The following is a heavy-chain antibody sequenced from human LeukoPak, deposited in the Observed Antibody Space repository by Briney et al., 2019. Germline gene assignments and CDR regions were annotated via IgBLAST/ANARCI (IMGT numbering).Heavy chain of an antibody. Sequence: PGGSLRLSCAASGFTFSTYNMNWVRQAPGKGLVWVARINPGGSSITYADSVKGRFTISRDNAKNTLYLQMDSLRAEDTGVYYCARSNQADDYWGQGTLVTVSS. V-gene: IGHV3-74*01. D-gene: IGHD1-14*01. J-gene: IGHJ4*02. CDR2: INPGGSSI. CDR3: ARSNQADDY. CDR1: GFTFSTYN.